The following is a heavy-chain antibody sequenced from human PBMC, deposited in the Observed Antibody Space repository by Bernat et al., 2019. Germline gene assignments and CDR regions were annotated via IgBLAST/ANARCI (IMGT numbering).Heavy chain of an antibody. Sequence: QVQLQQWGAGLLKPSETLSLTCAVYGGSFSGYYWSWIRQPPGKGLEWIGEINHSGSTNYNPSLKSRVTISVDTSKNQFSLKLSSVTAADTAVYYCARGRNSPSDRCVWGGTYYYYYGMDVWGQGTTVTVSS. CDR1: GGSFSGYY. D-gene: IGHD2-8*01. V-gene: IGHV4-34*01. CDR3: ARGRNSPSDRCVWGGTYYYYYGMDV. J-gene: IGHJ6*02. CDR2: INHSGST.